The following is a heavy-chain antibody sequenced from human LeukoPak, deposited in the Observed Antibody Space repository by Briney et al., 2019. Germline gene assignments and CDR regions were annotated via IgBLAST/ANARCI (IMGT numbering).Heavy chain of an antibody. V-gene: IGHV4-4*07. Sequence: SETLSLTCTVSGGSISSCYWSWIRQPAGKGLEWIGRIYTSGSTNYNPSLKSRVTMSVDTSKNQFSLKLSSVTAADTAVYYCARDQRDTAKYYFDYWGQGTLVTVSS. CDR3: ARDQRDTAKYYFDY. J-gene: IGHJ4*02. CDR2: IYTSGST. D-gene: IGHD5-18*01. CDR1: GGSISSCY.